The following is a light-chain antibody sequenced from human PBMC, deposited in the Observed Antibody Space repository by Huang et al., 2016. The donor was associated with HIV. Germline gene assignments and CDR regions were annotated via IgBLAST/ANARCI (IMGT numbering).Light chain of an antibody. CDR2: AGA. CDR3: QQYYDTPLT. V-gene: IGKV1-NL1*01. Sequence: DIQMTQSPSSLSASVGDRFTITCRASQDIGNSLAWYQQKQGRDPNILVIAGATLKTGVPSRFSGSGSGTDYTLTINSLQPEDFATYYCQQYYDTPLTFGGGTKVEI. CDR1: QDIGNS. J-gene: IGKJ4*01.